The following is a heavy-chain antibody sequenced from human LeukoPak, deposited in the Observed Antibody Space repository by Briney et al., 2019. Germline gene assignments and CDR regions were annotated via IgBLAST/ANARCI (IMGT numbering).Heavy chain of an antibody. CDR1: GGSISSSNW. J-gene: IGHJ3*02. CDR3: ARDLSRIAAAGTLSAFDI. Sequence: SETLSLTCAVSGGSISSSNWWSWVRQPPGKGLEWIGEIYHSGSTNYNPSLKSRVTISVDKSKNQFSLKLSSVTAADTAVYYCARDLSRIAAAGTLSAFDIWGQGTMVTVSS. D-gene: IGHD6-13*01. V-gene: IGHV4-4*02. CDR2: IYHSGST.